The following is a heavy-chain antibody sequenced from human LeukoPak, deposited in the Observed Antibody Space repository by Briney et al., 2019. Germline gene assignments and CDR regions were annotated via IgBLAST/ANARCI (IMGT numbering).Heavy chain of an antibody. CDR2: INHSGST. Sequence: PSQTLSLTCAVYGGSFSGYYWSWIRQPPGKGLEWIGEINHSGSTNYNPSLKSRVTISVDTSKNQFSLKLSSVTAADTAVYYCARHSHYYDSSGYYPPGYYGMDVWGQGTTVTVSS. CDR3: ARHSHYYDSSGYYPPGYYGMDV. J-gene: IGHJ6*02. D-gene: IGHD3-22*01. V-gene: IGHV4-34*01. CDR1: GGSFSGYY.